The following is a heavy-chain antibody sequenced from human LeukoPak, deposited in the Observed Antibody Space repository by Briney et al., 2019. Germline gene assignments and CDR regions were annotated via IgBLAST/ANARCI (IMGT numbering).Heavy chain of an antibody. Sequence: GGSLRLSCAASGFTFSDHYMDWVRQAPGKGLEWVARIRNKANSYTTEYAASVKDRFIISRDDLKNSLYLEMNSLKTEDTALYYCTRDSGRSPYYYNYMDVWGTGTTVTVSS. CDR3: TRDSGRSPYYYNYMDV. J-gene: IGHJ6*03. CDR1: GFTFSDHY. V-gene: IGHV3-72*01. D-gene: IGHD1-14*01. CDR2: IRNKANSYTT.